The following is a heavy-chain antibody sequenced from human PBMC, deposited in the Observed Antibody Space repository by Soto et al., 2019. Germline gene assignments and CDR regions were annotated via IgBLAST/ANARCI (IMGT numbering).Heavy chain of an antibody. V-gene: IGHV4-59*01. CDR3: TRGLLTDYFDY. Sequence: PSETLSLTCTVSGGSISSYYWSWIRQPPGKGLEWIGYIYYSGSTNYNPSLKSRVTISVDTSKNTLYLQVNNLRNDDTAVYYCTRGLLTDYFDYWGQGALVTVSS. CDR1: GGSISSYY. CDR2: IYYSGST. J-gene: IGHJ4*02.